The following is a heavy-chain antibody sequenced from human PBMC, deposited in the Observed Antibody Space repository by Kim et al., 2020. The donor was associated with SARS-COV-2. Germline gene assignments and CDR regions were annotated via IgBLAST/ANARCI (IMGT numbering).Heavy chain of an antibody. D-gene: IGHD4-17*01. Sequence: GGSLRLSCAASGFTFSSYAMSWVRQAPGKGLEWVSAISGSGSSTYYADSVKGRCTISRDNSKNTLYLQMNSLRAEDTAVYDCAKDRNRWLTTVTLFDYWGQGTLVTVSS. CDR1: GFTFSSYA. V-gene: IGHV3-23*01. CDR2: ISGSGSST. J-gene: IGHJ4*02. CDR3: AKDRNRWLTTVTLFDY.